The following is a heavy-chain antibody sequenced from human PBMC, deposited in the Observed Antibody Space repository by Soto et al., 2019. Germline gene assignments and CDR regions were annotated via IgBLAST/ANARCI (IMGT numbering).Heavy chain of an antibody. D-gene: IGHD1-20*01. CDR2: ISSSSSTI. J-gene: IGHJ6*04. V-gene: IGHV3-48*01. CDR3: ARDRGVTVLTGLDV. CDR1: GFTFSSYS. Sequence: GGSLRLSCAASGFTFSSYSMYWVRQAPGKGLEWVSYISSSSSTIYYADSVKGRFTISRDNAKNSLYLQMNSLRAEDTAVYYCARDRGVTVLTGLDVWGKGTTVTVSS.